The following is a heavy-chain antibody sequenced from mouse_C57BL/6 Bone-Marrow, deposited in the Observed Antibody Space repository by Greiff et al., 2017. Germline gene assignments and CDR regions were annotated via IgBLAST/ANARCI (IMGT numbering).Heavy chain of an antibody. CDR3: ARGRYY. CDR2: INPNNGGT. V-gene: IGHV1-26*01. CDR1: GYTFTDYY. Sequence: EVQLQQSGPELVKPGASVKISCKASGYTFTDYYMNWVKQSHGKSLEWIGDINPNNGGTSYNQKFKGKASLTVDKSSSTAYMELRSLTSEDSAVYYCARGRYYWGQGTSVTVSS. J-gene: IGHJ4*01.